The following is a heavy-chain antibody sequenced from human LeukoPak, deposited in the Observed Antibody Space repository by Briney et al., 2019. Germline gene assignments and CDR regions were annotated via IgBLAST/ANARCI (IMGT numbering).Heavy chain of an antibody. V-gene: IGHV3-21*01. CDR1: GFTLSSYS. J-gene: IGHJ5*02. CDR3: ARDRTGTTRWFDP. Sequence: GGSLRLSCAASGFTLSSYSMNWVRQAPGKGLEWVSSISSSSSYIYYADSVKGRFTISRDNAKNSLCLQVNSLRAEDTAVYYCARDRTGTTRWFDPWGQGTLVTVSS. CDR2: ISSSSSYI. D-gene: IGHD1-7*01.